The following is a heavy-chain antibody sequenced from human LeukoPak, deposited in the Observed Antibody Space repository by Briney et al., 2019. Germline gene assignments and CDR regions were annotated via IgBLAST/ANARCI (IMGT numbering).Heavy chain of an antibody. CDR2: IKSKTDGGTT. V-gene: IGHV3-15*01. CDR1: GFTFSNAW. J-gene: IGHJ4*02. Sequence: GGSLRLSCAASGFTFSNAWMSWVRQAPGKGLEWVGRIKSKTDGGTTDYAAPVKGRFTISRDDSKNTLYLQMNSLKTEDTAVYYCTKGFLEDPAVFSFDNGGQEPLFTV. CDR3: TKGFLEDPAVFSFDN. D-gene: IGHD6-25*01.